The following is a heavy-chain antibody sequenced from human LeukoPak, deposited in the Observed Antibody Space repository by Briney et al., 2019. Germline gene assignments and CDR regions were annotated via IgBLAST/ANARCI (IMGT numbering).Heavy chain of an antibody. CDR1: GGTFSSYT. CDR2: IIPILGIA. Sequence: SVKVSCKASGGTFSSYTISWVRQAPGQGLEWMGRIIPILGIANYAQKFQGRVTITADKSTSTAYMELSSLRSEDTAVYYCAKDPHGSGSYYDYFDYWGQGTLVTVSS. D-gene: IGHD3-10*01. V-gene: IGHV1-69*04. J-gene: IGHJ4*02. CDR3: AKDPHGSGSYYDYFDY.